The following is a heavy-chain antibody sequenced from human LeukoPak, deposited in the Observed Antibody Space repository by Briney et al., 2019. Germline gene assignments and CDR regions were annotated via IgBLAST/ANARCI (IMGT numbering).Heavy chain of an antibody. CDR2: IIPIPGIA. V-gene: IGHV1-69*02. Sequence: SVKVSCKASGGTFSSYTISWVRQAPGQGLEWMGRIIPIPGIANYAQKFQGRVTITADKSMSTAYMELSSLRSEDTAVYYCARGHGSDYWGQGTLVTVSS. CDR3: ARGHGSDY. CDR1: GGTFSSYT. D-gene: IGHD3-10*01. J-gene: IGHJ4*02.